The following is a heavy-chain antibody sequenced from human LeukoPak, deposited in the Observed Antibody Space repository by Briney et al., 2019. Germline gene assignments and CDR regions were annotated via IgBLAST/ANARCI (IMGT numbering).Heavy chain of an antibody. J-gene: IGHJ4*02. Sequence: SETLSLTCTVSGGSISSSSYYWGWIRQPPGKGLEWIGSIYYSGSTYYNPSLKSRVSISVDTSKNQFSLKLSSVTPADTAVYYCARTIFGVVITLFDYWGQGTLVTVSS. CDR3: ARTIFGVVITLFDY. D-gene: IGHD3-3*01. CDR2: IYYSGST. CDR1: GGSISSSSYY. V-gene: IGHV4-39*07.